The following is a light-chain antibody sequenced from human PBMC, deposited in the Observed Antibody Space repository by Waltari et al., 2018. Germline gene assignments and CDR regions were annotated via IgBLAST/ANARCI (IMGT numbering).Light chain of an antibody. V-gene: IGKV1-33*01. CDR1: QDIGNY. CDR2: EAS. Sequence: DIQMTQSPSSLSASVGARVTITCQASQDIGNYLNWYQQKPGKAPKLLIFEASSLETGVPSTFSGSGSGTDFTFTISSLQPEDIATYYCQQYDNLPITFGQGTRLEIK. J-gene: IGKJ5*01. CDR3: QQYDNLPIT.